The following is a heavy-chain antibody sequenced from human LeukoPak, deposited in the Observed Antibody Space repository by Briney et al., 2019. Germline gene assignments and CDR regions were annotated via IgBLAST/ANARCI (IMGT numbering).Heavy chain of an antibody. J-gene: IGHJ4*02. CDR2: ISGSGGST. D-gene: IGHD2-15*01. CDR1: GFTFSSYA. Sequence: GGSLRLSCAASGFTFSSYATSWVRQAPGKGLEWVSAISGSGGSTYYADSVKGRFTISRDNSKNTLYLQMNSLRAEDTAVYYCAKDSVVVVAATHRAYFDYWGQGTLVTVSS. CDR3: AKDSVVVVAATHRAYFDY. V-gene: IGHV3-23*01.